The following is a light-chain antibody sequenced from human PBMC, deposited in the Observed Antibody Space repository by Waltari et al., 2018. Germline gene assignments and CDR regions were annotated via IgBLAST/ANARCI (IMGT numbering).Light chain of an antibody. CDR3: QKYNRAPRT. V-gene: IGKV3-15*01. J-gene: IGKJ1*01. Sequence: EIVMTQSPATLSVSPGERATLSCRASQSVYINLAWYQQKPGQAPRLLIYGTSTRATGIPARFSGSASGTDFTLTISSLQPEDVATYYCQKYNRAPRTFGQGTYVEIK. CDR2: GTS. CDR1: QSVYIN.